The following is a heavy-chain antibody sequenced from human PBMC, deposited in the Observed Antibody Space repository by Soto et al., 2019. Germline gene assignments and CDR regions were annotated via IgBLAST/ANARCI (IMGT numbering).Heavy chain of an antibody. CDR2: ISWDGGST. CDR1: GFTFDDYT. Sequence: GGSLRLSCAASGFTFDDYTMHWVRQAPGKGLEWVSLISWDGGSTYYADSVKGRFTISRDNSKNSLYLQMNSLRTEDTALYYCAKDMGYDFDIWGQGTMVTVSS. CDR3: AKDMGYDFDI. J-gene: IGHJ3*02. D-gene: IGHD3-3*01. V-gene: IGHV3-43*01.